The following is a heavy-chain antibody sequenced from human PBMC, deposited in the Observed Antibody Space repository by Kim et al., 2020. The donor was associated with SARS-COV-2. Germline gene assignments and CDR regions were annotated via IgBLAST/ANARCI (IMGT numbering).Heavy chain of an antibody. V-gene: IGHV1-69*13. CDR1: GGTFSSYA. CDR2: IIPIFGTA. CDR3: ARLRGVLAYCGGDCYWDGMDV. Sequence: SVKVSCKASGGTFSSYAISWVRQAPGQGLEWMGGIIPIFGTANYAQKFQGRVTITADESTSTAYMELSSLRSEDTAGYYCARLRGVLAYCGGDCYWDGMDVWGQGTTVTVSS. J-gene: IGHJ6*02. D-gene: IGHD2-21*02.